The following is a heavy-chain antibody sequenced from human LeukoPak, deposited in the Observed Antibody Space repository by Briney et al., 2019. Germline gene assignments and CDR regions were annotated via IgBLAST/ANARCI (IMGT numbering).Heavy chain of an antibody. CDR1: GGSISSGGYY. CDR2: IYCSGST. D-gene: IGHD3-10*01. V-gene: IGHV4-31*03. J-gene: IGHJ6*02. CDR3: ARGKVGVPGSGLMDV. Sequence: SETLSLTCTVSGGSISSGGYYWSWIRQHPGKGLEWIGYIYCSGSTYYNPSLKSRVTISVDTSKNQFSLKLSSVTAADTAVYYCARGKVGVPGSGLMDVWGQGTTVTVSS.